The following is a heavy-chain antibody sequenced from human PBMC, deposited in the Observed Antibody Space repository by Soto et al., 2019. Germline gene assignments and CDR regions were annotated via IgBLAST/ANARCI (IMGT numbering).Heavy chain of an antibody. J-gene: IGHJ6*02. Sequence: GASVKVSCKASGFTFTSSAVQWVRQARGQRLEWIGWIVVGSGNTNYAQKFQERVTITRDMSTSTAYMELNSLRAEDTAVYYCATFEYSSSQSEIYYYYGMDVWGQGTTVTVSS. D-gene: IGHD6-6*01. V-gene: IGHV1-58*01. CDR2: IVVGSGNT. CDR1: GFTFTSSA. CDR3: ATFEYSSSQSEIYYYYGMDV.